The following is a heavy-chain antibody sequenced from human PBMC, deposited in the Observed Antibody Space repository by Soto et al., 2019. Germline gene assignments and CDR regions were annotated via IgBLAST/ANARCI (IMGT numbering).Heavy chain of an antibody. CDR2: ISYDGSNK. CDR3: ARDTAVGIPLYGMDF. CDR1: EGSVSGYG. J-gene: IGHJ6*02. D-gene: IGHD1-26*01. V-gene: IGHV3-30-3*01. Sequence: SLTRSWAAGEGSVSGYGRRWVRQKQGKGLEWVAVISYDGSNKYYADSVKGRFTISRDNSKNTLYLQMNSLRAEDTAVYYCARDTAVGIPLYGMDFWGQGTSVTGS.